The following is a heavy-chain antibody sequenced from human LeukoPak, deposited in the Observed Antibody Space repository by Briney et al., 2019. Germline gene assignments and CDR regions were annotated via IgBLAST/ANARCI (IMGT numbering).Heavy chain of an antibody. J-gene: IGHJ3*02. CDR3: AKDQGLITFGGVIVMRNAFDI. CDR2: ISGSGGST. Sequence: LGGSLRLSCAASGFTFSSYAMSWVRQAPGKGLEWVSAISGSGGSTYYADSVKGRFTISRDNSKNSLYLQMNSLRAEDTAVYYCAKDQGLITFGGVIVMRNAFDIWGQGTMVTVSS. V-gene: IGHV3-23*01. CDR1: GFTFSSYA. D-gene: IGHD3-16*02.